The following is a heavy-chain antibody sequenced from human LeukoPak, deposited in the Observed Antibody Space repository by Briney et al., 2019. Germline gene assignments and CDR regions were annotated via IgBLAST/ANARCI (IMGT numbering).Heavy chain of an antibody. Sequence: GGSLILSCAASGFTVSSNYMSWVRQAPGKGLEWVSVIYSGGSTYYADSVKGRFTISRDNSKNTLYLQMNSLRAEDTAVYYCARDKGTPYYYYGMDVWGQGTTVTVSS. D-gene: IGHD1-7*01. J-gene: IGHJ6*02. V-gene: IGHV3-66*01. CDR2: IYSGGST. CDR1: GFTVSSNY. CDR3: ARDKGTPYYYYGMDV.